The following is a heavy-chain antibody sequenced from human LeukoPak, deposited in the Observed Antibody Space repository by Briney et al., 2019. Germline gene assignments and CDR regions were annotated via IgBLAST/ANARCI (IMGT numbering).Heavy chain of an antibody. V-gene: IGHV1-2*02. CDR1: GYTFTDYY. Sequence: ASVKVSCKASGYTFTDYYIHWVRQAPGQGLEWMAWMNPKRGDTSYTQKFQGRVTMTRDTSISTAYMELSRLRSDDTAVYYSARDPPSYSSSQPFDYWGQGTLVTVSS. D-gene: IGHD6-13*01. J-gene: IGHJ4*02. CDR3: ARDPPSYSSSQPFDY. CDR2: MNPKRGDT.